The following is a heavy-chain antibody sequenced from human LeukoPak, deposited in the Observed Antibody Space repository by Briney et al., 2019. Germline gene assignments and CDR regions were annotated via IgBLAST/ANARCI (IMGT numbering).Heavy chain of an antibody. CDR1: GGTFSSYA. CDR2: IIPILGIA. CDR3: ARDRYNWNDVPYYFDY. Sequence: ASVKVSCKASGGTFSSYAISWVRQAPGQGLEWIGRIIPILGIANYAQKFQGRVTITADKSTSTTYMELSSLRSEDTAVYYCARDRYNWNDVPYYFDYWGQGTLVTVSS. V-gene: IGHV1-69*04. D-gene: IGHD1-20*01. J-gene: IGHJ4*02.